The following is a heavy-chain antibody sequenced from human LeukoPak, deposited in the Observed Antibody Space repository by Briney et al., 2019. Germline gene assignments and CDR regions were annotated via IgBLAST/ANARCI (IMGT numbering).Heavy chain of an antibody. Sequence: ASVKVSCKASGGTFSSYSISWVRQAPGQGLEWMGRINPILGITNYAQKFQGRVTITADKSTSTAYMELSSLRSEDTAMYYCARLRYCSGGSCYFHDFWGQGTLVTVSS. D-gene: IGHD2-15*01. CDR1: GGTFSSYS. CDR3: ARLRYCSGGSCYFHDF. J-gene: IGHJ4*02. V-gene: IGHV1-69*02. CDR2: INPILGIT.